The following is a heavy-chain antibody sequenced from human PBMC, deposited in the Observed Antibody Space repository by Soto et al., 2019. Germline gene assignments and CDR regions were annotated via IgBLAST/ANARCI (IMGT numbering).Heavy chain of an antibody. Sequence: SETLSLTCTVSGGSISSSSYYWGWIRQPPGKGLEWIGSIYYSGSTYYNPSLKSRVTISVETSKNQFSLKLSSVTAADTAVYYCARRRSSSWFNWFDPWGQGTLATVS. D-gene: IGHD6-13*01. CDR3: ARRRSSSWFNWFDP. CDR2: IYYSGST. CDR1: GGSISSSSYY. J-gene: IGHJ5*02. V-gene: IGHV4-39*01.